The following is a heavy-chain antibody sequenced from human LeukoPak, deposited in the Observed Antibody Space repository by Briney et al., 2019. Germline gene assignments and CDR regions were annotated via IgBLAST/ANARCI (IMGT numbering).Heavy chain of an antibody. CDR1: GFTFSSYG. Sequence: GGSLRLSCAASGFTFSSYGMHWVRQAPGKGLEWVAVISYDGSNKYYADSVKGRSTISRDNSKNTLYLQMNSLRAEDTAVYYCAKGSGSIDIWGQGTMVAVSS. D-gene: IGHD3-10*01. CDR3: AKGSGSIDI. V-gene: IGHV3-30*18. CDR2: ISYDGSNK. J-gene: IGHJ3*02.